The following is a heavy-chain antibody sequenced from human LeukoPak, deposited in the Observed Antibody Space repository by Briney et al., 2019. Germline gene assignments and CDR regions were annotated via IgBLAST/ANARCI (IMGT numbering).Heavy chain of an antibody. CDR3: ARDWGIQQWPPSYFDY. CDR1: GYTLTELS. D-gene: IGHD5-18*01. J-gene: IGHJ4*02. CDR2: INPSGGST. V-gene: IGHV1-46*01. Sequence: ASVKVSCKVSGYTLTELSMHWVRQAPGKGLEWMGIINPSGGSTSYAQKFQGRVTITADESTSTAYMELSSLRSEDTAVYYCARDWGIQQWPPSYFDYWGQGTLVTVSS.